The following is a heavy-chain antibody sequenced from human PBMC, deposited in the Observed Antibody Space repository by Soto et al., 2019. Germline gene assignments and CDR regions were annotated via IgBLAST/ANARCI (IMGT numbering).Heavy chain of an antibody. CDR3: ARDPGKLLCFGELVVPSYYYYYGMDV. CDR2: INPSGGST. D-gene: IGHD3-10*01. V-gene: IGHV1-46*01. J-gene: IGHJ6*02. Sequence: GASVKVSCKASGYTFTSYYMHWVRQAPGQGLEWMGIINPSGGSTSYAQKFQGRVTMTRDTSTSTVYMELSSLRSEDTAVYYCARDPGKLLCFGELVVPSYYYYYGMDVWGQGTTVTVSS. CDR1: GYTFTSYY.